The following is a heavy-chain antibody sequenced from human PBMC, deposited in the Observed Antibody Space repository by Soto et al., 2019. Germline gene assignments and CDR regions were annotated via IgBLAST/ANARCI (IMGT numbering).Heavy chain of an antibody. CDR2: ITSSGSFI. J-gene: IGHJ6*01. Sequence: LRLACEPSCFTFSNSTMNWVRQAPGKGLEWVACITSSGSFIYYAYSMKGRFTISRDDAKKSLYLQMNSLRAEDTAVYYCARVPAASDRTAFYYVSNFFYSEYYG. CDR3: ARVPAASDRTAFYYVSNFFYSEYYG. D-gene: IGHD3-22*01. CDR1: CFTFSNST. V-gene: IGHV3-21*01.